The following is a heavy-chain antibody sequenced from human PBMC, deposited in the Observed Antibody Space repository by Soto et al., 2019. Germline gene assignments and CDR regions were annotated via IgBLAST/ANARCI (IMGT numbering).Heavy chain of an antibody. V-gene: IGHV1-69*12. CDR3: APQGLPNYYYYGMDV. CDR1: GGTFSSYA. Sequence: QVQLVQSGAEVKKPGSSVKVSCKASGGTFSSYAISWVRQAPGQGLEWMGGIIPIFGTANYAQKFHGRVTITADESTSTAQMELSSKTSDATVVYYCAPQGLPNYYYYGMDVWGQGTTVTVSS. CDR2: IIPIFGTA. J-gene: IGHJ6*02. D-gene: IGHD3-16*01.